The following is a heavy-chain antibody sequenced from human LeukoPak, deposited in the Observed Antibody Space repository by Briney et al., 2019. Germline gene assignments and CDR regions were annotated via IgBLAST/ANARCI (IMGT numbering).Heavy chain of an antibody. V-gene: IGHV4-34*01. J-gene: IGHJ4*02. Sequence: PSETLSLTCAVYGGSFSGYYWSWIRQPPGKGLEWIGEINHSGSTNYNPSLKSRVTISVGTSKNQFSLKLSSVTAADTAVYYCARGRYYDSSGYYLPPFDYWGQGTLVTVSS. CDR2: INHSGST. D-gene: IGHD3-22*01. CDR1: GGSFSGYY. CDR3: ARGRYYDSSGYYLPPFDY.